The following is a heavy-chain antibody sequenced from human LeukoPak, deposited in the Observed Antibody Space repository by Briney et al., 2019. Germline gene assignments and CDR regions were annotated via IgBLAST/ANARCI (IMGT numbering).Heavy chain of an antibody. CDR3: ARGAPTAAAVDY. CDR2: IYCSGST. J-gene: IGHJ4*02. CDR1: GGSISSGDYY. D-gene: IGHD6-13*01. Sequence: PSQPLSLTCTVSGGSISSGDYYWSWIRQPPGKGLEWIGYIYCSGSTYYNPSLKSRVTISVDTSKNQFSLKLSSVTAADTAVYYCARGAPTAAAVDYWGQGTLVTVSS. V-gene: IGHV4-30-4*01.